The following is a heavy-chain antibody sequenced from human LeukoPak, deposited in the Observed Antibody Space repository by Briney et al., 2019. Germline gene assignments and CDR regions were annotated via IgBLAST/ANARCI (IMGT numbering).Heavy chain of an antibody. V-gene: IGHV3-53*01. CDR2: IYSGGST. CDR1: GFTVSSNY. D-gene: IGHD3-22*01. Sequence: GGSLRLSCAASGFTVSSNYMSWVRQAPGKGLEWVSVIYSGGSTYYADSVKGRFTISRDNSKNTLYLQMNSPRAEDTAVYYCARDSTGLLGAFDIWGQGTMVTVSS. CDR3: ARDSTGLLGAFDI. J-gene: IGHJ3*02.